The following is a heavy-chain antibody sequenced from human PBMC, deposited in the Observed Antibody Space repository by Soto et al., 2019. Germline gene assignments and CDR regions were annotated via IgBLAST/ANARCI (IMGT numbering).Heavy chain of an antibody. CDR1: GGSFSGYY. J-gene: IGHJ4*02. Sequence: PSETLSLTCAVYGGSFSGYYWIWIRQPPGKGLEWIGEINHSGSTNYNPSLKSRVTISVDTSKNQFSLKLSSVTAADTAVYYCARVGLAAAGAPDYWGQGTLVTVSS. CDR2: INHSGST. D-gene: IGHD6-13*01. CDR3: ARVGLAAAGAPDY. V-gene: IGHV4-34*01.